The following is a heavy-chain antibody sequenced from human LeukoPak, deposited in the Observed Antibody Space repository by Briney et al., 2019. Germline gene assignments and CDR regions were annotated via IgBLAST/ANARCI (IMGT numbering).Heavy chain of an antibody. V-gene: IGHV1-69*04. D-gene: IGHD6-19*01. Sequence: SVKVSCKASGGTFSSYAISWVRQAPGQGLEWMGRINPILGIANYAQKFQGRVTITADKSTSTAYMELSSLRSEDTAVYYCARDTTHEQWLGDFDLDYWGQGTLVTVSS. CDR3: ARDTTHEQWLGDFDLDY. J-gene: IGHJ4*02. CDR1: GGTFSSYA. CDR2: INPILGIA.